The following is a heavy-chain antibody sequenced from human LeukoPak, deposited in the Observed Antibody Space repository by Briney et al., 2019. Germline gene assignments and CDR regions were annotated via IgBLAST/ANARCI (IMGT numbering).Heavy chain of an antibody. J-gene: IGHJ4*02. D-gene: IGHD6-13*01. Sequence: GESLKISCKGSGYNFTSYWIGWVRPMPGKGLEWMGIIYPGDSDTRYSPSFQGQVTISADKSISTASLQWSSLKASDTAMYYCARLLRNIAAAVYYFDYWGQGTLVTVSS. CDR2: IYPGDSDT. V-gene: IGHV5-51*01. CDR1: GYNFTSYW. CDR3: ARLLRNIAAAVYYFDY.